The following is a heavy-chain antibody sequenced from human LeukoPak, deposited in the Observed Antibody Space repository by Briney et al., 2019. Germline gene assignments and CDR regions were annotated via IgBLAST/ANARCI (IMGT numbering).Heavy chain of an antibody. CDR1: EFSVGSNY. V-gene: IGHV3-66*01. CDR2: IYSGGST. CDR3: ARENGRGVISPYFDS. D-gene: IGHD3-10*01. Sequence: GGSLRLSCAASEFSVGSNYMTWVRQAPGKGLEWVSLIYSGGSTYYADSVKGRFTISRDNSKNMLYLQMNNLRPEDTAVYYCARENGRGVISPYFDSWGQGTLVTVSS. J-gene: IGHJ4*02.